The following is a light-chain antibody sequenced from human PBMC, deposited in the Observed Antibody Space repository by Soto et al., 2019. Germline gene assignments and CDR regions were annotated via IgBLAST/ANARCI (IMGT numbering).Light chain of an antibody. CDR3: QQYGSSPTLYT. Sequence: EIVLTQSPGTLSLSPGERATLSCRASQSVSSSYLAGYQQKPGQAPRLLIYDTSSRATGIPDRFSGSGSGTDFTLTISRLEPEDFAVYYCQQYGSSPTLYTFGQGTKLEIK. CDR2: DTS. J-gene: IGKJ2*01. CDR1: QSVSSSY. V-gene: IGKV3-20*01.